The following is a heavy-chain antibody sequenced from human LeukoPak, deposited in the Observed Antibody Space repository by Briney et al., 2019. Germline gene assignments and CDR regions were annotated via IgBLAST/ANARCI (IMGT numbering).Heavy chain of an antibody. CDR3: ARGVVRGVGYYYNYRDV. D-gene: IGHD3-10*01. CDR2: INHSGST. J-gene: IGHJ6*03. CDR1: GGSFSGYY. Sequence: PSETLSLTCAVYGGSFSGYYWSWIREPPGKGLEWIGEINHSGSTNYNPYTSKNQFSLKLSSVTAADTAVYYCARGVVRGVGYYYNYRDVWGKETTVTISS. V-gene: IGHV4-34*01.